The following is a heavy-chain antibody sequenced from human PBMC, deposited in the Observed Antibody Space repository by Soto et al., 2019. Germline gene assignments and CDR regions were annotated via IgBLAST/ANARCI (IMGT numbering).Heavy chain of an antibody. CDR1: GDTFSSFT. CDR2: IIPVFGTT. CDR3: AASSHYILLRGNMYYCAMDV. V-gene: IGHV1-69*01. D-gene: IGHD3-16*01. Sequence: QVQLVQSGAEVKKPGSSVKVSCTASGDTFSSFTISWLRQAPGQGLEWMGGIIPVFGTTDYEQSFQGRVTITADGSTSTAYMELSSLRSADTAMYYCAASSHYILLRGNMYYCAMDVWGRGTKVTVTS. J-gene: IGHJ6*02.